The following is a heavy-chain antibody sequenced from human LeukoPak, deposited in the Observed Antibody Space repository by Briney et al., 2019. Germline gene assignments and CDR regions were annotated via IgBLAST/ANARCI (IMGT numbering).Heavy chain of an antibody. CDR1: GGSFSGYY. D-gene: IGHD3-22*01. Sequence: KPSETLSLTCAVYGGSFSGYYWSWIRQPPGKGLEWIGEINHSGSTNYNPSLKSRVTISVDTSKNQFSLKLSSVTAADTAVYYCARDGSGFLTTDAFDIWGQGTMVTVSS. V-gene: IGHV4-34*01. CDR2: INHSGST. J-gene: IGHJ3*02. CDR3: ARDGSGFLTTDAFDI.